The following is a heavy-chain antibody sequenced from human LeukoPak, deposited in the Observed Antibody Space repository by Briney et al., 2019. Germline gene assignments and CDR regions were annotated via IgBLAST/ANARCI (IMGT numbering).Heavy chain of an antibody. CDR3: ARDSLPRVFLPGGYFQH. D-gene: IGHD3-10*01. V-gene: IGHV3-30*03. Sequence: GGSLRLSCAASGFLFSSYGMHWVRQAPGKGLEWVAVISNDGVSDYHADSVKDRFTISRDNSKNVLYLQMNGLRTEDTAVYYCARDSLPRVFLPGGYFQHWGQGTLVTVSS. CDR1: GFLFSSYG. J-gene: IGHJ1*01. CDR2: ISNDGVSD.